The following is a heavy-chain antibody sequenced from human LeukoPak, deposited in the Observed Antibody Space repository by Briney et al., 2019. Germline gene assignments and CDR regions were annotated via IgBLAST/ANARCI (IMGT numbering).Heavy chain of an antibody. CDR3: ARTPIYYYDNSGYYN. V-gene: IGHV4-59*02. J-gene: IGHJ4*02. CDR1: GGSVSSYY. CDR2: MYYSGST. Sequence: SETLSLTCTVSGGSVSSYYWSWIRQPPGKGLEWIGYMYYSGSTNYNPSLKSRVTMSVDTSKKQLSLKLSSVTAADTAVYYCARTPIYYYDNSGYYNWGQGTLVTVSS. D-gene: IGHD3-22*01.